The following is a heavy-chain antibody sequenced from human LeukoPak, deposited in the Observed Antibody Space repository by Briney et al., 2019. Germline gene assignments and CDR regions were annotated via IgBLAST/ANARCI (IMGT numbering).Heavy chain of an antibody. V-gene: IGHV3-23*01. CDR3: AKAREIAVVITTPFDY. Sequence: GGSLRLSCAASGFTFSDYYMSWIRQAPGKGLEWVSAISGGNTNTYYADSVKGRFTISRDNSKNTLYLQMNSLRVEDTATYYCAKAREIAVVITTPFDYWGQGTLVTVSS. CDR1: GFTFSDYY. D-gene: IGHD3-22*01. J-gene: IGHJ4*02. CDR2: ISGGNTNT.